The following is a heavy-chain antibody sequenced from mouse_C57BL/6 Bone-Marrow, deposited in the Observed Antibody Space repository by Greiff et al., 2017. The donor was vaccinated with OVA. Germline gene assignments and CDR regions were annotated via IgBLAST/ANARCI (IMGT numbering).Heavy chain of an antibody. CDR3: ASHYYGSSYVAY. J-gene: IGHJ3*01. Sequence: VQLQQSGPELVKPGASVKISCKASGYAFSSSWINWVKQRPGKGLEWIGRIYPGDGDTNYNGKFKGKATLTADKSSSTAYMQLSSLTSEDSAVYFCASHYYGSSYVAYWGQGTLVTVSA. CDR1: GYAFSSSW. V-gene: IGHV1-82*01. D-gene: IGHD1-1*01. CDR2: IYPGDGDT.